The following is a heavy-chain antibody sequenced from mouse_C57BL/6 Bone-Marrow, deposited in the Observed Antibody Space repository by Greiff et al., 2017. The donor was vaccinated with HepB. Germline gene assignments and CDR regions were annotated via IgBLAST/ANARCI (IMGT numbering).Heavy chain of an antibody. CDR3: ARAAMDEDYAMDY. D-gene: IGHD1-1*02. Sequence: EVQLQQSGPELVKPGASVKISCKASGYTFTDYYMNWVKQSHGKSLEWIGDINPNNGGTSYNQKFKGKATLTVDKSSSTAYMELRSLTSEDSAVYYCARAAMDEDYAMDYWGQGTSVTVSS. CDR1: GYTFTDYY. J-gene: IGHJ4*01. V-gene: IGHV1-26*01. CDR2: INPNNGGT.